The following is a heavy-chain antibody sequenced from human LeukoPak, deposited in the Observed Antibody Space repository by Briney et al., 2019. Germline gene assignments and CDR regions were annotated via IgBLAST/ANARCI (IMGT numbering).Heavy chain of an antibody. CDR1: GYSFTSYW. CDR3: ARDAVAPGYNWFDP. J-gene: IGHJ5*02. Sequence: GESLKISCKGSGYSFTSYWIGWVRQMPGKGLEWMGIIYPGDSDTRYSPSFQGQVTISADKSISTAYLQWSSLKASDTAVYYCARDAVAPGYNWFDPWGQGTLVIVSS. D-gene: IGHD6-19*01. CDR2: IYPGDSDT. V-gene: IGHV5-51*01.